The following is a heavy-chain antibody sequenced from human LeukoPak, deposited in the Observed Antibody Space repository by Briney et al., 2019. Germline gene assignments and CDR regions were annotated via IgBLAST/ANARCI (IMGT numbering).Heavy chain of an antibody. CDR2: IYPGDADT. J-gene: IGHJ3*02. Sequence: GESLQISCKCSGSIFTTYWIGGVRPLPGKGLEWMGIIYPGDADTRYSPSFQGQVTISADKSISTAYLQWSSLKASDIAMYYCARHRTIGWLDDAFDIWGQGTMVTVSS. V-gene: IGHV5-51*01. D-gene: IGHD6-19*01. CDR3: ARHRTIGWLDDAFDI. CDR1: GSIFTTYW.